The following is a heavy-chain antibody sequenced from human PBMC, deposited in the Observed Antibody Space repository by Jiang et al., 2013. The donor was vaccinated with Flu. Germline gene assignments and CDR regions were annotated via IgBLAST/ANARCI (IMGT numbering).Heavy chain of an antibody. CDR1: GGSISSSSYY. CDR2: IYYSGST. V-gene: IGHV4-39*01. J-gene: IGHJ6*02. CDR3: ARLGLATVTSMDV. D-gene: IGHD4-17*01. Sequence: LLKPSETLSLTCTVSGGSISSSSYYWGWIRQPPGKGLEWIGSIYYSGSTYYNPSLKSRVTISVDTSKNQFSLKLSSVTAADTAVYYCARLGLATVTSMDVWGQGTTVTVSS.